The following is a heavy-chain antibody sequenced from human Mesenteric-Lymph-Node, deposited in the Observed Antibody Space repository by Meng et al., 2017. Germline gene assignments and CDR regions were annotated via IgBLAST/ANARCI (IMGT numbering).Heavy chain of an antibody. CDR1: GFTFSSYV. CDR3: AKGAMRTGLFDY. Sequence: GGSLRLSCAASGFTFSSYVMSWVRQAPGKGLEWVSATSANGDSTFYADSVKGRFTISRDNSKNTLNVQMNSLRAEDTAVYYCAKGAMRTGLFDYWGQGTLVTASS. V-gene: IGHV3-23*01. D-gene: IGHD3-10*01. CDR2: TSANGDST. J-gene: IGHJ4*02.